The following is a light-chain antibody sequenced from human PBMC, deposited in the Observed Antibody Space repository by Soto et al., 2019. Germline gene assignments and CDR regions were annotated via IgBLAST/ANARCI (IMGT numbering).Light chain of an antibody. J-gene: IGLJ1*01. V-gene: IGLV2-14*01. CDR2: EVS. Sequence: QSVLTQPASVSGSPGQSITISCTGTSSDVGGYNYVSWYQQHPGKAPKLMIYEVSNRPSGVSTRFSGSKSGNTASLTISGLQAEDEADSYCSSYTISTTLVFATGTKVTVL. CDR1: SSDVGGYNY. CDR3: SSYTISTTLV.